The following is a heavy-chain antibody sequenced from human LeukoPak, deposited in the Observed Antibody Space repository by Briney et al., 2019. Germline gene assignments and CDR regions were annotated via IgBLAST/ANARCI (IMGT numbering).Heavy chain of an antibody. CDR3: AKDHCSGFPGCSYFDL. V-gene: IGHV3-33*06. D-gene: IGHD3-9*01. Sequence: GGSLRLSCTGSGFTFNLYGLHWVRQAPGKGLEWVAGIWFDGSNKFYADSVKGRFVISRDNSNSTMFLQMNSVRVEDTGIYHCAKDHCSGFPGCSYFDLWGRGALVTASS. CDR2: IWFDGSNK. CDR1: GFTFNLYG. J-gene: IGHJ2*01.